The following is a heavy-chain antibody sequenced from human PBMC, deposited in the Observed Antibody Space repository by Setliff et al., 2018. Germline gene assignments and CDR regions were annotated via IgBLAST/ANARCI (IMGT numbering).Heavy chain of an antibody. Sequence: GASVKVSCKASGGTFTSYYMHWVRQAPGQGLEWMGIINPSGGSTSYAQKFQGRVTMTRDTSTSTAYMELSSLRSEDTAVYYCARDRGYYYDSSGSSLDYWGQGTLVTVSS. V-gene: IGHV1-46*01. J-gene: IGHJ4*02. CDR3: ARDRGYYYDSSGSSLDY. D-gene: IGHD3-22*01. CDR2: INPSGGST. CDR1: GGTFTSYY.